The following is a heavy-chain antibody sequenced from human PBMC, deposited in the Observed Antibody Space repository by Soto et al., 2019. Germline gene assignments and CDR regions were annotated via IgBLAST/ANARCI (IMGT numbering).Heavy chain of an antibody. CDR3: AAGYYYDSSGYYYGSRALVDY. Sequence: SVNVSCKASGGTFSSYAISWVRQAPGQGLEWMGGIIPIFGTANYAQKFQGRVTITADESTSTAYMELSSLRSEDTAVYYCAAGYYYDSSGYYYGSRALVDYWGQGTLVTVSS. D-gene: IGHD3-22*01. V-gene: IGHV1-69*13. CDR1: GGTFSSYA. J-gene: IGHJ4*02. CDR2: IIPIFGTA.